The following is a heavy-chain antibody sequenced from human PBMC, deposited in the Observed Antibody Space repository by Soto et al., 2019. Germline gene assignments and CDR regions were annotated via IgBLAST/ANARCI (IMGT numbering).Heavy chain of an antibody. CDR1: GDSVSSNSAA. V-gene: IGHV6-1*01. D-gene: IGHD3-22*01. Sequence: PSQTLSLTCAISGDSVSSNSAAWNWIRQSPSRGLEWLGRTYYRSKWYNDYAVSVKSRITINPDTSKNQFSLQLNSVTPEDTAVYYCARVGLQFFIATPYYGMDVWGQGTTVTVSS. J-gene: IGHJ6*02. CDR2: TYYRSKWYN. CDR3: ARVGLQFFIATPYYGMDV.